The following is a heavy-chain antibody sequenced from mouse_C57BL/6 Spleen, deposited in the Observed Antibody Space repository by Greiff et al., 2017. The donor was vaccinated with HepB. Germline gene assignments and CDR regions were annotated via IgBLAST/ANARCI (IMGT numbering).Heavy chain of an antibody. CDR1: GYSFTSYY. Sequence: LQESGPELVKPGASVKISCKASGYSFTSYYIHWVKQRPGQGLEWIGWIYPGSGNTKYNEKFKGKATLTADTSSSTAYMQLSSLTSEDSAVYYCGTGAWFAYWGQGTLVTVSA. V-gene: IGHV1-66*01. J-gene: IGHJ3*01. CDR3: GTGAWFAY. D-gene: IGHD4-1*01. CDR2: IYPGSGNT.